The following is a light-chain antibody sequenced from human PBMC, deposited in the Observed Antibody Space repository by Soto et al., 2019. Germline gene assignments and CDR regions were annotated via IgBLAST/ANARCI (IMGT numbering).Light chain of an antibody. CDR1: QSVSSSY. CDR2: GTS. J-gene: IGKJ2*01. V-gene: IGKV3-20*01. CDR3: QQYGSSPGT. Sequence: EIVLTQSPGTLSLSPGERATLSCRASQSVSSSYIAWYKQKPGQAPRLLMYGTSNRATRIPDRFSGSGSGTDFTLTISRLEPEDFAVYYCQQYGSSPGTFGQGTKLEIK.